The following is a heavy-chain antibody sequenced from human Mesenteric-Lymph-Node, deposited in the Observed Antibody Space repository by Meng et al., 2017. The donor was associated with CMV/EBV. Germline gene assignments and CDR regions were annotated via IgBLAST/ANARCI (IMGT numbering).Heavy chain of an antibody. J-gene: IGHJ4*02. CDR1: GFTFSSYA. CDR2: ISGSGGST. D-gene: IGHD6-13*01. CDR3: AKRPGAAGY. V-gene: IGHV3-23*01. Sequence: GESLKISCAASGFTFSSYAMSWVRQAPGKGLEWVSAISGSGGSTYYADSVKGRFTISRDNSKNTLYLQMNSLRAEDTAVYYCAKRPGAAGYWGQGTLVTVSS.